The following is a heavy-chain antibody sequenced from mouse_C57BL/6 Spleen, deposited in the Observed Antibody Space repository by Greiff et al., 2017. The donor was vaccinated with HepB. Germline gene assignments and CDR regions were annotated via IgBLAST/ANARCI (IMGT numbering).Heavy chain of an antibody. Sequence: QVQLQQSGPELVKPGASVKISCKASGYAFSSSWMNWVKQRPGKGLEWIGRIYPGDGDTNYNGKFKGKATLTADKSSSTAYMQLSSLTSEDSAVYFCARLELRYRGDYWGQGTSVTVSS. J-gene: IGHJ4*01. CDR2: IYPGDGDT. CDR3: ARLELRYRGDY. D-gene: IGHD1-1*01. CDR1: GYAFSSSW. V-gene: IGHV1-82*01.